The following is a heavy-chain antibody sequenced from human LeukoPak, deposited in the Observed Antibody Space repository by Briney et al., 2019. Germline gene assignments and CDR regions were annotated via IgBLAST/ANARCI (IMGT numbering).Heavy chain of an antibody. CDR3: ARGWRWLDY. CDR1: GFTFSSYE. D-gene: IGHD4-23*01. CDR2: ISSSGGTI. V-gene: IGHV3-48*03. Sequence: PGGSLRLSCAASGFTFSSYEMNWVRQAPGKGLEWVSYISSSGGTIYYADSVRGRFTISRDNAKNSLYLQMNSLRAEDTAVYYCARGWRWLDYWGQGTLVTVSS. J-gene: IGHJ4*02.